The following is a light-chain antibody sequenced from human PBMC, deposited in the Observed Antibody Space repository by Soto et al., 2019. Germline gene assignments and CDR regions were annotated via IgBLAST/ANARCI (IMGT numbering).Light chain of an antibody. V-gene: IGKV1-5*01. CDR1: QNINNW. Sequence: IQMTQSPSTLSGSIGDRVTITCRASQNINNWIAWYQQKPGKAPKFLIYDASTLESGVPSRLSGSGFGTEFSLTISSRQTDDFGSYYCKHRRTFGQGTKVEI. CDR3: KHRRT. CDR2: DAS. J-gene: IGKJ1*01.